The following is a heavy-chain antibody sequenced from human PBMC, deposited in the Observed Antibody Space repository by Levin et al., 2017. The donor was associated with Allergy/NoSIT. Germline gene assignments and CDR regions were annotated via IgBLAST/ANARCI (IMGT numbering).Heavy chain of an antibody. D-gene: IGHD6-19*01. V-gene: IGHV4-34*01. CDR1: GGSFSGYY. J-gene: IGHJ3*02. Sequence: SETLSLTCAVYGGSFSGYYWSWIRQPPGKGLEWIGEINHSGSTNYNPSLKSRVTISVDTSKNQFSLKLGSVTAADTAVYYCARVWVGEQWLGTEEDRLTDDAFDIWGQGTMVTVSS. CDR2: INHSGST. CDR3: ARVWVGEQWLGTEEDRLTDDAFDI.